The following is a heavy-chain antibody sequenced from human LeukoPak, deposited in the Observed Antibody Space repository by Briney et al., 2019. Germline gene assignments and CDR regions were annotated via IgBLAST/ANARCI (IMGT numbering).Heavy chain of an antibody. CDR1: GGSFSGYY. CDR2: INHSGST. J-gene: IGHJ5*02. D-gene: IGHD3-3*01. Sequence: SETLSLTCAVYGGSFSGYYWSWIRQPPGKGLEWIGEINHSGSTNYNPSLKSRVTISVDTSKNQFSLKLSSVTAADTAVYYCVRGRGVLRFLEWLSGWFDPWGQGTLVTVSS. V-gene: IGHV4-34*01. CDR3: VRGRGVLRFLEWLSGWFDP.